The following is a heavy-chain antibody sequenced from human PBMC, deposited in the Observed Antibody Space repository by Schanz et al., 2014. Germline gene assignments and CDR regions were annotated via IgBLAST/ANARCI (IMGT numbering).Heavy chain of an antibody. J-gene: IGHJ5*02. CDR1: GFTFTGHW. CDR2: IRYNGINE. CDR3: AKDQLANYRGSGYNWFDP. V-gene: IGHV3-30*02. Sequence: HAELVESGGGVVQPGGSLRLSCAASGFTFTGHWMSWVRQAPGKGLEWVAFIRYNGINEYYADSVKGRFSVSRDNSKNTLYLQMNSLRADDTAVYYCAKDQLANYRGSGYNWFDPWGQGTLVTVSS. D-gene: IGHD3-10*01.